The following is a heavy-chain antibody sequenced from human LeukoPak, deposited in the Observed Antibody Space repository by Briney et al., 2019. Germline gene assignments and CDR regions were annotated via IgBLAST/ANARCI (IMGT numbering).Heavy chain of an antibody. J-gene: IGHJ3*02. CDR3: ARTLAPRVSRAFDI. CDR2: MNPNSGNT. Sequence: ASEKVSCKASGYTFTSYDINWVRQATGQGLEWMGWMNPNSGNTGYAQKFQGRVTMTRNTSISTAYMELSSLRSEDTAVYYCARTLAPRVSRAFDIWGQRTMVTVSS. V-gene: IGHV1-8*01. D-gene: IGHD6-13*01. CDR1: GYTFTSYD.